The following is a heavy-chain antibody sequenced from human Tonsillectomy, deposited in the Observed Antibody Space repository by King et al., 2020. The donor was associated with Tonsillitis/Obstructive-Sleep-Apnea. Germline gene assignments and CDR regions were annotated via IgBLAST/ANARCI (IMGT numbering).Heavy chain of an antibody. CDR1: GGSIRSYY. V-gene: IGHV4-59*08. J-gene: IGHJ4*02. Sequence: QLQESGPGLVKPSETLSLTCTVSGGSIRSYYWSWIRQPPGKGLEWIGYIYYSGSTNYNPSLKSRVTISVDTSKNQFSLKLSSVTAADTAVYYRARHLSPTVGDFDYWGQGTLVTVSS. CDR3: ARHLSPTVGDFDY. CDR2: IYYSGST. D-gene: IGHD1-26*01.